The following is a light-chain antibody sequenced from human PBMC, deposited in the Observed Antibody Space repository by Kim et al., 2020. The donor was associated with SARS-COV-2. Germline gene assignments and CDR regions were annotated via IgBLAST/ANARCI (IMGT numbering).Light chain of an antibody. Sequence: EKVMTQSPATLSVSPGERVTLSCRASQSVGSNLAWYQQKPGQTPRLLIYGVSTRATDIPARFTGSGSGTEFTLTVSSLQSEDFVVYYCQQYNNWPWTFGQGTKVDIK. CDR1: QSVGSN. CDR3: QQYNNWPWT. CDR2: GVS. J-gene: IGKJ1*01. V-gene: IGKV3-15*01.